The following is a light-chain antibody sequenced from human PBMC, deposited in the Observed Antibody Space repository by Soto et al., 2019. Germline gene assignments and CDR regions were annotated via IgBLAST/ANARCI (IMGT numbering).Light chain of an antibody. CDR3: QHYDNLPLFT. CDR1: QSVSSNY. CDR2: AAS. J-gene: IGKJ2*01. Sequence: ESVLTQSPGTLSLSAGERATLSCRASQSVSSNYLAWYQQKPGQAPRLLIYAASSRAAGVPDRFSGSGSGTESTLTISGLEPEDFAVYYCQHYDNLPLFTFGQGTRLEI. V-gene: IGKV3-20*01.